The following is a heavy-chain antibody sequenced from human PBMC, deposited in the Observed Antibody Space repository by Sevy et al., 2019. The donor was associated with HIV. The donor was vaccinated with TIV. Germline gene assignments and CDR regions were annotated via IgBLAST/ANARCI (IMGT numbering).Heavy chain of an antibody. J-gene: IGHJ6*02. CDR3: ARENYYRMDV. Sequence: GGSLRLSCAASGFTFSDYYMTWIRQAPGKGLEWVSKITHNSSSISYADSVKGRFTISRDNTKNSLYLQMNSLRAEDTAVYYWARENYYRMDVWGQGTTVTVSS. CDR2: ITHNSSSI. CDR1: GFTFSDYY. V-gene: IGHV3-11*01.